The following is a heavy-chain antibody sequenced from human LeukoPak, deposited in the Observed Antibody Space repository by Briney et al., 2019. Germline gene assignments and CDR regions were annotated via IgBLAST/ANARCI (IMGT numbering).Heavy chain of an antibody. CDR1: GFTFSDTY. J-gene: IGHJ4*02. Sequence: PGGSLRLSCAVSGFTFSDTYMTWIRQAPGKGLESLSYISPSGTDISYAGSVKGRFAISRDNAKNSLYLQMNSLRAEDTAVYYCARDLDSSTYYQGFDYWGQGTLVTVSS. CDR3: ARDLDSSTYYQGFDY. CDR2: ISPSGTDI. V-gene: IGHV3-11*04. D-gene: IGHD3-22*01.